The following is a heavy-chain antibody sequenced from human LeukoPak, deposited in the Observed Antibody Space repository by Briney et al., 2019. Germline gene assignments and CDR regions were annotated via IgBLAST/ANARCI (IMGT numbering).Heavy chain of an antibody. CDR3: ARDLTYYDTLYGYFDA. Sequence: SQTLSLTCSVWGRSISSSSYYWAWIRQPRGKGLEWIGRIHYSGSTYYNPSLKSRVTISVDTSKTQFSLKLSSVTAADTAVYYCARDLTYYDTLYGYFDAWGQGTLVTVSS. V-gene: IGHV4-39*07. D-gene: IGHD3-22*01. CDR1: GRSISSSSYY. J-gene: IGHJ5*02. CDR2: IHYSGST.